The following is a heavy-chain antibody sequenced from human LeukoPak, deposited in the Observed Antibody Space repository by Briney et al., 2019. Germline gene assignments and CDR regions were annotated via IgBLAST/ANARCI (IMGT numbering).Heavy chain of an antibody. CDR1: GFTFTKYS. Sequence: GGSLRLSCAASGFTFTKYSMNWVRQAPGKGLEWVSYINSGSYSIYYADSVKGRFTISRDNAKDSVYLQMNSLRAEDTAVYYCARDLGGYDFDYWGQGTLVTVSS. D-gene: IGHD5-12*01. CDR3: ARDLGGYDFDY. J-gene: IGHJ4*02. V-gene: IGHV3-48*04. CDR2: INSGSYSI.